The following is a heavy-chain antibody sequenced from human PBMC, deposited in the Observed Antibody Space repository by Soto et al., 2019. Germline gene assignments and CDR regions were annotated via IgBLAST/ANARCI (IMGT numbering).Heavy chain of an antibody. V-gene: IGHV3-53*01. D-gene: IGHD1-1*01. J-gene: IGHJ3*02. CDR3: ASWLEREHAYDI. CDR2: LYDVDGT. Sequence: VASGGGLIQPGGSLRLSCAALGLTVRGKKYITWVRQAPGKGLEWVSALYDVDGTYYADSAKGRFTISRDNSNNIIYLQMNSLGPDDTAVYYFASWLEREHAYDIWGLGTMVTVSS. CDR1: GLTVRGKKY.